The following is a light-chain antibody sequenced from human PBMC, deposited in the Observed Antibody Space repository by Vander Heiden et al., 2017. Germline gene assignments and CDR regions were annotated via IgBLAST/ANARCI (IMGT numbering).Light chain of an antibody. CDR1: QKISNF. V-gene: IGKV1-39*01. CDR2: AAS. J-gene: IGKJ1*01. Sequence: DIQMTQSPSSLSASVGDRVTITCRASQKISNFLNWYQQKPGKAPNLLIYAASSLQSGVPLRFSGTGSGTDFTLTISSLQPADFATYYCQQSFTHPPTFGRGTKVEIK. CDR3: QQSFTHPPT.